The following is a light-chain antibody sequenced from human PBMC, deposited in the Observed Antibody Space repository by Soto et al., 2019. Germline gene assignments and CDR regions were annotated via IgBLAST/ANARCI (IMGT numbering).Light chain of an antibody. J-gene: IGKJ1*01. CDR1: QSVGSNY. CDR3: QQYGSSIQT. CDR2: GAS. V-gene: IGKV3-20*01. Sequence: EIVLTQFPGTLSLSPGERATLSCRASQSVGSNYLAWYQQRPGQPPNLLLFGASHRAPDIPDRFSGSGSGTDFTLTIRRLEPEDFAVYYCQQYGSSIQTFGQGTKVEIK.